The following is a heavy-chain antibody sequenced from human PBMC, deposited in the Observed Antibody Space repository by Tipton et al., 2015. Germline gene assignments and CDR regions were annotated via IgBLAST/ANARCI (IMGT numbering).Heavy chain of an antibody. Sequence: GSLRLSCAASGFTFSIFAMSWVRQPPGKGLEWVSSISTSGGSTYYPDSVKGRFTISRDNSNNTLYLQMNSLRAEDTAVYYCAKNPLLRYFDWALMDVWGLGTTVTVSS. CDR1: GFTFSIFA. CDR3: AKNPLLRYFDWALMDV. D-gene: IGHD3-9*01. J-gene: IGHJ6*02. CDR2: ISTSGGST. V-gene: IGHV3-23*01.